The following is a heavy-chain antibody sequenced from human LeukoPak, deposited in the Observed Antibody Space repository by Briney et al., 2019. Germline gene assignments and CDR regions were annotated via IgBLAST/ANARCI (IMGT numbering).Heavy chain of an antibody. Sequence: SETLSLTCAVYGGSFSGYYWSWIRQPPGKGLEWIGEINHSGSTNYNPSLKSRVTISVDTSKNQFSLKLSSVTAADTAVYYCARGGQGSSGYCPPDRDWYFDLWGRGTLVTVSS. CDR3: ARGGQGSSGYCPPDRDWYFDL. V-gene: IGHV4-34*01. J-gene: IGHJ2*01. D-gene: IGHD3-22*01. CDR1: GGSFSGYY. CDR2: INHSGST.